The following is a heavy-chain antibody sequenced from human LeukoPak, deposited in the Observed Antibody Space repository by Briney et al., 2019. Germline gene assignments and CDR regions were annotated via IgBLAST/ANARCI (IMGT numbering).Heavy chain of an antibody. J-gene: IGHJ6*02. D-gene: IGHD3-9*01. V-gene: IGHV3-74*01. Sequence: GGSPRLSCAASGFTFSRYSMNWVRQAPRKGLVWVSRINGDGRNMNYADSVRGRFTISRDNAKNTLYLQMNTLRVEDTAVYYCTRDLMDYDVSTGLHHYYMDVWGQGTTVTVSS. CDR1: GFTFSRYS. CDR2: INGDGRNM. CDR3: TRDLMDYDVSTGLHHYYMDV.